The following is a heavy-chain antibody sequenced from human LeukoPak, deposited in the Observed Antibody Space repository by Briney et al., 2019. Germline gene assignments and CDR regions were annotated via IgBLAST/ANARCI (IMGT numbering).Heavy chain of an antibody. V-gene: IGHV3-23*01. J-gene: IGHJ4*02. CDR3: ANHYYDSRGYYHFDF. CDR2: SSSSDGST. D-gene: IGHD3-22*01. CDR1: GFTFSNYA. Sequence: PGGSLRLSCAASGFTFSNYATSWVRQAPGKGLEWVSGSSSSDGSTYYADSVKGRFTISRDNSKNTLYLQMNSLRAEDTAVYFCANHYYDSRGYYHFDFWGQGTRVTVSS.